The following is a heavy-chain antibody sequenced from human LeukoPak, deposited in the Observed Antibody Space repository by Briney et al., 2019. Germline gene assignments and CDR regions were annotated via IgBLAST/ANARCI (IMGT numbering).Heavy chain of an antibody. J-gene: IGHJ4*02. V-gene: IGHV4-39*07. CDR3: ARDSDDSSGYYGLVDY. D-gene: IGHD3-22*01. Sequence: SETLSLTCTVSGGSISSNTYYWGWIRQPPGKGLEWIGSIYYSGSTYYNPSLKSRVTISVDTSKNQFSLKLSSVTAADTAVYYCARDSDDSSGYYGLVDYWGQGTLVTVSS. CDR1: GGSISSNTYY. CDR2: IYYSGST.